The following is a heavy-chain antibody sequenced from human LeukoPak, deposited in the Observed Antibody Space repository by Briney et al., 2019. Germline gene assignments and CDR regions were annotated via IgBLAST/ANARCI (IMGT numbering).Heavy chain of an antibody. V-gene: IGHV4-59*08. Sequence: SETLSLTCTVPGGSISSYYWSWIRQPPGKGLEWIGYIYYSGSTNYNPSLKSRVTISVDTSKNQFSLKLSSVTAADTAVYYCARRVGSYLDYWGQGTLVTVSS. CDR1: GGSISSYY. J-gene: IGHJ4*02. D-gene: IGHD3-10*01. CDR2: IYYSGST. CDR3: ARRVGSYLDY.